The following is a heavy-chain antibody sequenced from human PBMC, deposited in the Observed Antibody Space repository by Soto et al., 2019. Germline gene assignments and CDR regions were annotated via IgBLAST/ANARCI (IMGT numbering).Heavy chain of an antibody. CDR1: GGSISSYY. D-gene: IGHD3-10*01. J-gene: IGHJ6*02. CDR2: IYYSGST. Sequence: QVQLQESGPGLVKPSETLSLTCTVSGGSISSYYWSWIRQPPGKGLEWIGYIYYSGSTSYNPSLKSRITISVDTSKNQFSLKLSSVTAADTAVYYCVRERPGVGMDVWGQGTTVTVSS. CDR3: VRERPGVGMDV. V-gene: IGHV4-59*01.